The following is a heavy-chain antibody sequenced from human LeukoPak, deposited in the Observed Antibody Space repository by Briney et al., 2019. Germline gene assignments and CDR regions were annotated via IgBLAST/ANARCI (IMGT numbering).Heavy chain of an antibody. V-gene: IGHV1-69*05. CDR1: GGTFSSYA. J-gene: IGHJ5*02. D-gene: IGHD2-2*01. CDR3: ARGPCSSTSCSRGGWFDP. Sequence: GASVKVSCKASGGTFSSYAISWVRQAPGQGLEWMGRIIPIFGTANYAQKFQGRVTITTDESTSTAYMELSSLRSEDTAVYYCARGPCSSTSCSRGGWFDPWGQGTLVTVSS. CDR2: IIPIFGTA.